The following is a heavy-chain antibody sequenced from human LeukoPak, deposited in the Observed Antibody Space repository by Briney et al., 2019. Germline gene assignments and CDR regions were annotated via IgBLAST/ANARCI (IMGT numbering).Heavy chain of an antibody. Sequence: GGSLRLSCAASGFTFNRYWMSWVRQAPGKGLEWVANIKHDASDKYYVDSVKGRFTISRDNAKNSLYLQMNSLTAEDTAVYYCARTNNFDYWGQGTLVTVSS. J-gene: IGHJ4*02. CDR2: IKHDASDK. D-gene: IGHD2-8*01. CDR1: GFTFNRYW. CDR3: ARTNNFDY. V-gene: IGHV3-7*05.